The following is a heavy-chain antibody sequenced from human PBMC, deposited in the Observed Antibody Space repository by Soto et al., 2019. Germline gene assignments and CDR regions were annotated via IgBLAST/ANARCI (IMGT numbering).Heavy chain of an antibody. CDR3: AGNGVSAGHESPDFDS. CDR2: ISGFNGNT. J-gene: IGHJ4*02. V-gene: IGHV1-18*01. D-gene: IGHD1-1*01. CDR1: GYTFNFYG. Sequence: QVQLVQSGAEVKKPGASVKVSCKASGYTFNFYGITWVRQAPGQGLEWMGWISGFNGNTNYAADLQGRVTMTTDTSRSTAYMERGGLRSDETAVYYCAGNGVSAGHESPDFDSWGQGTLVTVSS.